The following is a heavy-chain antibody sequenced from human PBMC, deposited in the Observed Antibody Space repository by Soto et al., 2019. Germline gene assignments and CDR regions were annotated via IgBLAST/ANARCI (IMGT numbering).Heavy chain of an antibody. J-gene: IGHJ6*02. V-gene: IGHV4-59*01. CDR1: GFSISTYY. CDR2: IYYSGST. CDR3: ARGSYYYYGMDV. Sequence: SETLSLTCTVSGFSISTYYWSWIRQPPGKGLEWIGYIYYSGSTNYNPSLKSRVTISVDTSKNQFSLKLSSATAADTAVYYCARGSYYYYGMDVWGQGTTVTVSS.